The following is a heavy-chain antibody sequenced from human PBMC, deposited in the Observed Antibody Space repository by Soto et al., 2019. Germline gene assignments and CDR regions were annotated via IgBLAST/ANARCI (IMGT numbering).Heavy chain of an antibody. Sequence: QVQLVESGGGVVQPGRSLRLSCAASGFTFSSYGMHWVRQAPGKVLEWVAVIWYDGSNKYYADSVKGRFTISRDNSKNTLYLQMTSLKAEDTAVYYCARDLARTVGAFDIWGQGTMVTVSS. D-gene: IGHD6-6*01. CDR1: GFTFSSYG. CDR2: IWYDGSNK. CDR3: ARDLARTVGAFDI. V-gene: IGHV3-33*01. J-gene: IGHJ3*02.